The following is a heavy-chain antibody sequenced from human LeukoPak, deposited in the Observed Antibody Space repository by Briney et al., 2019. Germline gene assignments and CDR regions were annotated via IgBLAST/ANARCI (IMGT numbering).Heavy chain of an antibody. CDR3: ARALLGYCSSTSCYDLGGYYYYMDV. Sequence: SETLSLTCAVYGGSLSGYYWSWIRQSPGKGLEWIGEINLSGSTKYNPSLKSRVTISVDTSKNQFSLKLSSVTAADTAVYYCARALLGYCSSTSCYDLGGYYYYMDVWGKGTTVTISS. J-gene: IGHJ6*03. CDR1: GGSLSGYY. CDR2: INLSGST. V-gene: IGHV4-34*01. D-gene: IGHD2-2*01.